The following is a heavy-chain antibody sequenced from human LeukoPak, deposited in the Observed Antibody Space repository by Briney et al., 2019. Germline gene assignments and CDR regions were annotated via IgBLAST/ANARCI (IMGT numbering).Heavy chain of an antibody. Sequence: SETLSLTCTVSGGSISSYYWSWIRQPPGKGLEWIGYIYYSGSTNYSPSLKSRVTISVDTSKNQFSLKLSSVTAADTAVYYGARVATVVTGFFDYWGQGTLVTVSS. V-gene: IGHV4-59*01. CDR1: GGSISSYY. CDR3: ARVATVVTGFFDY. J-gene: IGHJ4*02. CDR2: IYYSGST. D-gene: IGHD4-23*01.